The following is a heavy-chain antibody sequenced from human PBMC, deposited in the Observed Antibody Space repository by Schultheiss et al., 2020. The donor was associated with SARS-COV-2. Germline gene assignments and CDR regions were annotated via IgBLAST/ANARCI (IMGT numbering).Heavy chain of an antibody. CDR2: INNDGSSA. CDR1: GFTFTSYA. V-gene: IGHV3-74*01. D-gene: IGHD1-1*01. J-gene: IGHJ6*03. Sequence: GESLKISCAASGFTFTSYAMSWVRQAPGKGLEWVSRINNDGSSATYADSVRGRLTISRDNAKNTVYLQMNSLRAEDTAVYYCVRETTGIVRSRYYSYMDVWGKGTTVTVSS. CDR3: VRETTGIVRSRYYSYMDV.